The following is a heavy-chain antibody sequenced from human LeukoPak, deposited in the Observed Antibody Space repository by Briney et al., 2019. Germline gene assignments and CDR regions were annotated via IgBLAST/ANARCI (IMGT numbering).Heavy chain of an antibody. J-gene: IGHJ4*02. Sequence: SETLSLTCIVSGGSISSYYWTWIRQPAGKGLEWIWRIYTSGSTDYNPSLKSRVTMSVDMSTNQFSLKLSSVTAADTAVYYCARGGDSSGYVYYFDYWGQGTLVTVSS. CDR3: ARGGDSSGYVYYFDY. CDR2: IYTSGST. D-gene: IGHD3-22*01. V-gene: IGHV4-4*07. CDR1: GGSISSYY.